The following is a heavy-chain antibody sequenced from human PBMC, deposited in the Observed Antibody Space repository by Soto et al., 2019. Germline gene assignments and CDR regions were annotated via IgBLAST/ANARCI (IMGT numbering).Heavy chain of an antibody. CDR2: ISGSGGST. Sequence: GSLRLSCAASGFTFSSYAMSWVRQAPGKGLEWVSAISGSGGSTYYADSVKGRFTISRDNSKNTLYLQMNSLRAEDTAVYYCAKGQSSWIQLDYWGQGTLVTVSS. CDR1: GFTFSSYA. D-gene: IGHD5-18*01. CDR3: AKGQSSWIQLDY. V-gene: IGHV3-23*01. J-gene: IGHJ4*02.